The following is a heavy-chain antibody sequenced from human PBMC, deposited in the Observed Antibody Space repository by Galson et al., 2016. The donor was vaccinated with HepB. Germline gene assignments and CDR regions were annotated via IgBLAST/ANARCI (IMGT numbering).Heavy chain of an antibody. J-gene: IGHJ6*02. Sequence: ETLSLTCNVSGASIHDYYWSWVRQPPGKGLEWIGFIHYNEATNYNPSLKSRVTISAETSKNQFSLNLKSVTAADTAVYYCAGVDSSRYYYGMDVWGQGTTITVSS. CDR3: AGVDSSRYYYGMDV. CDR1: GASIHDYY. CDR2: IHYNEAT. D-gene: IGHD3/OR15-3a*01. V-gene: IGHV4-59*08.